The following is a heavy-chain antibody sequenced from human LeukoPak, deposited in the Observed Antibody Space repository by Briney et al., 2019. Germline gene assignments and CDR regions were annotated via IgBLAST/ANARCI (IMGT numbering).Heavy chain of an antibody. CDR3: ARDSLAMITFGGVIVSHDYYYYYMDV. J-gene: IGHJ6*03. CDR2: IYYSGST. Sequence: SETLSLTCAVYGGSFSGYYWGWIRQPPGKGLEWIGSIYYSGSTYYNPSLKSRVTISVDTSKNQFSLKLSSVTAADTAVYYCARDSLAMITFGGVIVSHDYYYYYMDVWGKGTTVTVSS. CDR1: GGSFSGYY. V-gene: IGHV4-34*01. D-gene: IGHD3-16*02.